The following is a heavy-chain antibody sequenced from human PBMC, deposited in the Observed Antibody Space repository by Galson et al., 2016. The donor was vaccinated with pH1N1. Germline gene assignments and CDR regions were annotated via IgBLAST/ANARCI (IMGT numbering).Heavy chain of an antibody. CDR3: ARDGIAAAGIRRDQYYFDY. D-gene: IGHD6-13*01. Sequence: CAISGDSVSSHSAAWNWIRQSPSRGLEWLGRTYYRSKWYNDYAVSVKSRITINPDTSKNQFSLQLNSVTPEDTAVYYCARDGIAAAGIRRDQYYFDYWGQGTLVTVS. V-gene: IGHV6-1*01. CDR2: TYYRSKWYN. CDR1: GDSVSSHSAA. J-gene: IGHJ4*02.